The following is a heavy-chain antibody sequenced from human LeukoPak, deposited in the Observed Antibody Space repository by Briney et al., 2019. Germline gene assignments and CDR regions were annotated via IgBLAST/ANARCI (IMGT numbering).Heavy chain of an antibody. Sequence: ASVKVSCKASGYTFTSYGISWVRQAPGQGLEWMGWISAYNGNTNYAQKLQGRVTMTTDTSTSTAYMELRSLRSDDTAAYYCARDGGYDYVWGSYRRTHDYWGQGTLVTVSS. V-gene: IGHV1-18*01. D-gene: IGHD3-16*02. CDR3: ARDGGYDYVWGSYRRTHDY. J-gene: IGHJ4*02. CDR1: GYTFTSYG. CDR2: ISAYNGNT.